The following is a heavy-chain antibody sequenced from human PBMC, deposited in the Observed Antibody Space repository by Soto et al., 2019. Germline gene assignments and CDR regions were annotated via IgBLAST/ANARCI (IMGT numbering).Heavy chain of an antibody. CDR3: VRHSGSIYRQLVPFDP. D-gene: IGHD6-13*01. V-gene: IGHV5-51*01. CDR1: GYSFTSYW. J-gene: IGHJ5*02. Sequence: EVQLVQSGEEVKKPGESLKISCKGSGYSFTSYWIGWVRQMPGKGLEWMGIIYPGDSDTRYSPSFQGQVTISADKSISTAYLQWSSLKASDTAMYYCVRHSGSIYRQLVPFDPWGQGTLVTVSS. CDR2: IYPGDSDT.